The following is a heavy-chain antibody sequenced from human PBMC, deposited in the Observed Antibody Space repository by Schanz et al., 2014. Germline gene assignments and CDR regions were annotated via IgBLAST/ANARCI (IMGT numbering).Heavy chain of an antibody. CDR2: IGGSHGNT. Sequence: QVQLVQSGGEVKTPGASVKVSCKASGYTFTRSGISWVRQAPGQGLEWMGWIGGSHGNTNFAHKFQGRVTMTTDTSTSTVYMELRSLTSDDSAVYYCARDRDQWDGNYLDYWGQGTLVTVSS. J-gene: IGHJ4*02. D-gene: IGHD1-26*01. CDR1: GYTFTRSG. CDR3: ARDRDQWDGNYLDY. V-gene: IGHV1-18*01.